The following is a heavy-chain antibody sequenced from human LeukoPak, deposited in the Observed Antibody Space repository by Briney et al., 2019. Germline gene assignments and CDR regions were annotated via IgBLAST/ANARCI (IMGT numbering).Heavy chain of an antibody. CDR1: GGTFSSYA. J-gene: IGHJ4*02. CDR3: ARDLTRVHCSGGSCSRGEIDY. Sequence: RASVKVSCKASGGTFSSYAISWVRQAPGQGLEWMGGIIPIFGTANYAQKFQGRVTITTDESTSTAYMELSSLRSEDTAVYYCARDLTRVHCSGGSCSRGEIDYWGQGTLVTVSS. D-gene: IGHD2-15*01. CDR2: IIPIFGTA. V-gene: IGHV1-69*05.